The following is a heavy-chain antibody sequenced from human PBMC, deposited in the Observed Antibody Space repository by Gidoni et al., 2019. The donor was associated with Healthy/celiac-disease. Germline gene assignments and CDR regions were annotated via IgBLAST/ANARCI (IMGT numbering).Heavy chain of an antibody. CDR3: AKDQWELLIGGMDV. J-gene: IGHJ6*02. CDR2: ISWNSGSI. CDR1: AFPFYDYA. D-gene: IGHD1-26*01. V-gene: IGHV3-9*01. Sequence: EVQLVESGGGLVQPGRSLSLSCAASAFPFYDYAMHGVRQAPGKGLGWVAGISWNSGSIGYADSVKGRFTISRDNAKNSLYLQMNSLRAEDTALYYCAKDQWELLIGGMDVWGQGTTVTVSS.